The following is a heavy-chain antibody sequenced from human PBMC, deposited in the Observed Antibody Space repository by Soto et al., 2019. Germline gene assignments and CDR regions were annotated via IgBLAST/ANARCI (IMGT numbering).Heavy chain of an antibody. CDR3: ARDRPHAWLDP. CDR2: INPADGTT. J-gene: IGHJ5*02. V-gene: IGHV1-46*01. CDR1: GYTFSDYY. Sequence: QVQLVQSGADVKEPGASVTVSCKASGYTFSDYYVQWVRQAPGQGLEWVAMINPADGTTRYAQMFQGRITLSRDTSTSTVYMEMSSLRSEDTAFYYCARDRPHAWLDPCGQGTLVTVSS.